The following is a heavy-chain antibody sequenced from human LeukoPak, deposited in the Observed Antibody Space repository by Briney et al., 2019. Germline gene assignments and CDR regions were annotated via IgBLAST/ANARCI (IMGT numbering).Heavy chain of an antibody. V-gene: IGHV3-23*01. CDR1: GFTFSFYA. CDR2: VSTSGGST. J-gene: IGHJ1*01. CDR3: AKDLRGGQPTKYFQN. Sequence: PWESLRLSCAASGFTFSFYAMSWVRQAPGKGLEWVSAVSTSGGSTYCPDSVRGRFTISRDNSKNTFYLQMNSLRAEDTAVYYCAKDLRGGQPTKYFQNWGQGTLVTVSS. D-gene: IGHD2-2*01.